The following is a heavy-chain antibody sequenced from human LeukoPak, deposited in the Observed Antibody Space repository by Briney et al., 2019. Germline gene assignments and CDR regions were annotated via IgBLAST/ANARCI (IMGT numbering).Heavy chain of an antibody. D-gene: IGHD3-22*01. J-gene: IGHJ4*02. V-gene: IGHV4-61*02. CDR2: IYTTGNT. CDR3: ARGEDDGSGYWGYYFDQ. CDR1: GGSVSSGGYY. Sequence: PSETLSLTCSVSGGSVSSGGYYWSWVRQPAGKGLEWIGRIYTTGNTNYNPSLKSRVTISLVTSENHFSLKVTSVTAADTAVYYCARGEDDGSGYWGYYFDQWGQGILVTVSS.